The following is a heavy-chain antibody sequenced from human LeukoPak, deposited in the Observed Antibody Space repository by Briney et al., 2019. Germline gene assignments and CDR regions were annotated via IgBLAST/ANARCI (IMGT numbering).Heavy chain of an antibody. CDR3: ARERPDYYDSSGYYGMDV. CDR1: GFTFSSYW. V-gene: IGHV3-74*01. D-gene: IGHD3-22*01. Sequence: GGSLRLSCAASGFTFSSYWMHWVRQAPGKGLVWVSRINSDGSSTSYADSVKGRFTISRDNAKNTLYLQMNSLRAEDTAVYYCARERPDYYDSSGYYGMDVWGQGTTVTVSS. J-gene: IGHJ6*02. CDR2: INSDGSST.